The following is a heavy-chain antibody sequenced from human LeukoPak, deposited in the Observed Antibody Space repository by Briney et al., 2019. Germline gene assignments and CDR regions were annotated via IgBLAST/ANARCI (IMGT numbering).Heavy chain of an antibody. CDR1: GFAFNIYA. Sequence: GGSLRLSCAASGFAFNIYAMTWVRQALGKGLEWVSTISGDSATPYFVDSVKGRFTISRDNSKNTLYLQMNSLRVEDTAVYYCAKVGSSTWYMYYFDYWGQGALVTVSS. CDR3: AKVGSSTWYMYYFDY. J-gene: IGHJ4*02. V-gene: IGHV3-23*01. D-gene: IGHD6-13*01. CDR2: ISGDSATP.